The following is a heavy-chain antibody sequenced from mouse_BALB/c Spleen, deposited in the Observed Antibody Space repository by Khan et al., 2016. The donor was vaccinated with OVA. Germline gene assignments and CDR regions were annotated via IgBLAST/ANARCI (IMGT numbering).Heavy chain of an antibody. Sequence: QVQLQQSGAELVRPGTSVKVSCKASGYAFTDYLIEWLKQRPGQGLEWIGVINPGSGDITYNEKFKDKATLTADKSSSTAYMQLTSLTSDDSAVSFCSRSGYGFVAYWGPGTLVTVSA. CDR3: SRSGYGFVAY. CDR1: GYAFTDYL. CDR2: INPGSGDI. J-gene: IGHJ3*01. D-gene: IGHD3-2*02. V-gene: IGHV1-54*03.